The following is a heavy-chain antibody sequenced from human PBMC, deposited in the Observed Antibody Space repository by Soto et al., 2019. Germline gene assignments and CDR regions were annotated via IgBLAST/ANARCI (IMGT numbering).Heavy chain of an antibody. J-gene: IGHJ4*02. D-gene: IGHD3-10*01. Sequence: PGGSLRLSCAGSGFTFRWFGMNWVRQAPGKGLEWVARISNDGSNEYYVDSVKGRLTISRDNSKNTLYLQMGSLRAEDTAVYYCAKGEVRGIIPSYFDYWGLGTLVTVSS. V-gene: IGHV3-30*18. CDR2: ISNDGSNE. CDR3: AKGEVRGIIPSYFDY. CDR1: GFTFRWFG.